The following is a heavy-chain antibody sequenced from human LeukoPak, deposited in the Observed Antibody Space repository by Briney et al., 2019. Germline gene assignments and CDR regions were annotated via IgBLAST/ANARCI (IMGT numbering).Heavy chain of an antibody. CDR3: AKRHGDYFDY. CDR1: GFPFSSSA. J-gene: IGHJ4*02. CDR2: ISDSFRIT. Sequence: PGASLRLSCAASGFPFSSSAMSWVRQPPGKGLECVSTISDSFRITDDADSVKGRFTISRDNSKYTLYLQMNTLRAEATAVYYCAKRHGDYFDYWGQGTLVTVSS. V-gene: IGHV3-23*01. D-gene: IGHD4-17*01.